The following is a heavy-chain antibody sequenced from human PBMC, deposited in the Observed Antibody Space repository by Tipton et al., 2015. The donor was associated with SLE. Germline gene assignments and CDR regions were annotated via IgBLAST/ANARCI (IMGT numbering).Heavy chain of an antibody. J-gene: IGHJ4*02. CDR1: GGSISSYY. Sequence: TLSLTCIVSGGSISSYYWTWIRQPPGKGLEWIGYIYYSGNTNYNPSLKSRVTLSVDTSKNHFSLRLSSVTAADTAAYYCARLGSRTYLTLDGFYLDYWGQGILVTVSS. CDR3: ARLGSRTYLTLDGFYLDY. CDR2: IYYSGNT. D-gene: IGHD2-2*01. V-gene: IGHV4-59*08.